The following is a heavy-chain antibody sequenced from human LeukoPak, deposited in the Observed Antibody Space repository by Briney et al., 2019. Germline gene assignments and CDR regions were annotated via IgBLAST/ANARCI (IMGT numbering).Heavy chain of an antibody. CDR3: ARGFMVRGVKSNWFDP. J-gene: IGHJ5*02. Sequence: SETLSLTCAVYDGSFSGYYWSWIRQPPGKGLEWIGEINHSGSTNYNPSLKSRVTISVDTSKNQFSLKLSSVTAADTAVYYCARGFMVRGVKSNWFDPWGQGTLVTVSS. D-gene: IGHD3-10*01. V-gene: IGHV4-34*01. CDR1: DGSFSGYY. CDR2: INHSGST.